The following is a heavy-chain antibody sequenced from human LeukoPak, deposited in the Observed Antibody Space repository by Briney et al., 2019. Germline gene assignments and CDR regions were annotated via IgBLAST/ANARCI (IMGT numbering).Heavy chain of an antibody. D-gene: IGHD3-16*02. Sequence: GGSLRLSCVASGLTFSSQWMTWVRQAPGKGLEWLANIGGDGRRKFYEDSVEGRFTISRDNAKNSLYLQMNSLRAEDTAVYYCARDVTPYYYMDVWGKGTTVTISS. CDR1: GLTFSSQW. J-gene: IGHJ6*03. CDR3: ARDVTPYYYMDV. V-gene: IGHV3-7*03. CDR2: IGGDGRRK.